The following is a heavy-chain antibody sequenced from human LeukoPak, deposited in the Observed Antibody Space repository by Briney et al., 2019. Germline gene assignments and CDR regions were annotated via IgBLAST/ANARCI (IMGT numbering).Heavy chain of an antibody. D-gene: IGHD5-24*01. Sequence: ASVKVSCKASGYTFTGYYMHWVRQAPGQGLEWMGWIDPNSGNTKYAQKFQGRVTMTRDTSISAAYVEMSRLRSDDTAVYYCARPPGRDGYNRFDHWGQGTLLTVSS. CDR2: IDPNSGNT. V-gene: IGHV1-2*02. J-gene: IGHJ4*02. CDR3: ARPPGRDGYNRFDH. CDR1: GYTFTGYY.